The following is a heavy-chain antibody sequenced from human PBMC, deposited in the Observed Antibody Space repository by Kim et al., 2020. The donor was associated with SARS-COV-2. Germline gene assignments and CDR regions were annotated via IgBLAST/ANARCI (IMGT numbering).Heavy chain of an antibody. J-gene: IGHJ6*02. V-gene: IGHV7-4-1*02. CDR3: GIAVAGRVFDV. D-gene: IGHD6-19*01. Sequence: PTYAQGFTGRFVFSLDTSVSTAYLQISSLKAEDTAVYYCGIAVAGRVFDVWGQGTTVTVSS. CDR2: P.